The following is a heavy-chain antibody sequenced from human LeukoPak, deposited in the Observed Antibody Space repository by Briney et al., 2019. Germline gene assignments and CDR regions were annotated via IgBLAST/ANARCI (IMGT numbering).Heavy chain of an antibody. Sequence: ASVKVSCKASGYTFTGYYMHWVRQAPGQGLEWMGRINPNSGGTNYSQKVQGRVTMTRGTSISTAYMELSRLRSDDTAVYYCARGSYGYSGSYYRLDYWGQGTLVTVSS. V-gene: IGHV1-2*06. J-gene: IGHJ4*02. CDR1: GYTFTGYY. D-gene: IGHD1-26*01. CDR2: INPNSGGT. CDR3: ARGSYGYSGSYYRLDY.